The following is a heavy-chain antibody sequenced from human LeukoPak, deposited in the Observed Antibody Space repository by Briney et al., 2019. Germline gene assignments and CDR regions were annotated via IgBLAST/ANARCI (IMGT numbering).Heavy chain of an antibody. V-gene: IGHV3-30*03. Sequence: PGRSLRLSCTASGFTFNNYGMHWVRQAPGKGLEWVAVISYDGSNKYYADSVKGRFTISRDNSKNTLYLQMNSLRAEDTAVYYCARGSGGFDYWGQGTLVTVSS. CDR2: ISYDGSNK. J-gene: IGHJ4*02. D-gene: IGHD3-10*01. CDR1: GFTFNNYG. CDR3: ARGSGGFDY.